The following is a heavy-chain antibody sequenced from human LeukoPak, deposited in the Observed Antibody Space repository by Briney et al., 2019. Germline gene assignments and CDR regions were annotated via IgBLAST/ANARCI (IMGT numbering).Heavy chain of an antibody. CDR1: GGSVTSGGYY. Sequence: PSETLSLTCTVSGGSVTSGGYYWSWIRQHPGKGLEWIGYVYYTGSTYYNPSLKSRVTISPDTSKNQLSLKVSSVTAADTAVYYCARISAGRYGMDVWGQGTTVTVSS. CDR3: ARISAGRYGMDV. CDR2: VYYTGST. J-gene: IGHJ6*02. D-gene: IGHD6-6*01. V-gene: IGHV4-31*03.